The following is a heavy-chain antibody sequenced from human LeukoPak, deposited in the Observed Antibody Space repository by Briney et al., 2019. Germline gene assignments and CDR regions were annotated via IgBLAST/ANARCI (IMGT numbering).Heavy chain of an antibody. D-gene: IGHD1-26*01. Sequence: PSETLSLTCTVSGGSISSSSYYWGWIRQPPGKGLEWIGHVSYGANTNYKSSLKSRVTTSVDTSKNQFSLNLISVTTADTAVYYCARDSHGGSSLDDWFEPWGQGTLVTVSS. V-gene: IGHV4-39*07. CDR3: ARDSHGGSSLDDWFEP. J-gene: IGHJ5*02. CDR2: VSYGANT. CDR1: GGSISSSSYY.